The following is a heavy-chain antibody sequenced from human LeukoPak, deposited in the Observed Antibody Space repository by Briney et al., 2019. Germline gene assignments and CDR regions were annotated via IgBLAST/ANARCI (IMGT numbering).Heavy chain of an antibody. J-gene: IGHJ3*01. Sequence: GGPLRLSCAASGFTVSSNYMTWVRQAPGKGPEWVSVIYKNAITYHADSVKGRFTISRDNSKNTLYLQMNSLRADDTAVYYCAMKAVPRPRLHDAFDFWGQGTVVSVSS. CDR3: AMKAVPRPRLHDAFDF. CDR1: GFTVSSNY. D-gene: IGHD5-24*01. CDR2: IYKNAIT. V-gene: IGHV3-53*01.